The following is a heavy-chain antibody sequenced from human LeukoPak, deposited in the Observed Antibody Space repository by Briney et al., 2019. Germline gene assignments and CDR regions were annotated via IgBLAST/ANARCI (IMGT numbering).Heavy chain of an antibody. D-gene: IGHD3-10*01. V-gene: IGHV1-2*02. CDR3: ARGGYYGSGNDFRFDP. CDR1: GYTFTGYY. J-gene: IGHJ5*02. Sequence: ASVKVSCKASGYTFTGYYMHWVRQAPGQGLEWMGWINPNSGGTNYAQKFQGRVTMTRDTSISTAYMELSRLRSDDTAIYYCARGGYYGSGNDFRFDPWGQGTLVTVSS. CDR2: INPNSGGT.